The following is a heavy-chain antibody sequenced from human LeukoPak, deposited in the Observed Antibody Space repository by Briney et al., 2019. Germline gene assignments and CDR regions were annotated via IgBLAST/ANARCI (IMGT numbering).Heavy chain of an antibody. CDR3: ASDAVYAMNWFDP. D-gene: IGHD2-8*01. CDR1: GYTFTGYY. Sequence: GSVKVSCKASGYTFTGYYMHWVRQAPGQGLEWMGRINPNSGGTNYAQKFQGRVTMTRDTSISTAYMELSRLRSDDTAVYYCASDAVYAMNWFDPWGQGTLVTVSS. V-gene: IGHV1-2*06. CDR2: INPNSGGT. J-gene: IGHJ5*02.